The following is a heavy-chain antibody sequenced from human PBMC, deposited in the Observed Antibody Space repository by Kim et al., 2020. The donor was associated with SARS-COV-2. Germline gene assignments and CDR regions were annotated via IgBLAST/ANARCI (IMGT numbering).Heavy chain of an antibody. Sequence: PSFQGQVTISADKSISTAYLQWSSLKASDTAMYYCARLRGGDGYYYGMDVWGQGTTVTVSS. J-gene: IGHJ6*02. V-gene: IGHV5-51*01. CDR3: ARLRGGDGYYYGMDV. D-gene: IGHD2-21*02.